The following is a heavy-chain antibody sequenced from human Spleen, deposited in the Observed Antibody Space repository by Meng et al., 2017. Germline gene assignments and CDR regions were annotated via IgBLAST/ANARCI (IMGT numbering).Heavy chain of an antibody. D-gene: IGHD5-18*01. Sequence: GESLKISCKASGYSFTSYWSGWVRQMPGKGLELMGIIYPDDSDTTYIPSFQGQVIISADKSIRTAYLQWSSLKASDTAMYYCARVYSYSSTSSLDYWGQGTLVTVSS. V-gene: IGHV5-51*01. J-gene: IGHJ4*02. CDR2: IYPDDSDT. CDR1: GYSFTSYW. CDR3: ARVYSYSSTSSLDY.